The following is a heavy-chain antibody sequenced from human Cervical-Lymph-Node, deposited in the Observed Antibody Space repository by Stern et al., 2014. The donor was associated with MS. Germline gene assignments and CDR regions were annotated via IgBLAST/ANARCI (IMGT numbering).Heavy chain of an antibody. CDR3: ARGLGVTAFDF. Sequence: DQLVESGAEVKKPGASVKVSCKSSGYTFTDYYFHWVRQAPGQGLEWMGRIYPNSGDSINAEKFQGRVIMTRDTSIRTLYLEMSGLRDDDTAVYYCARGLGVTAFDFWGQGTLVTVSS. CDR2: IYPNSGDS. CDR1: GYTFTDYY. V-gene: IGHV1-2*06. J-gene: IGHJ4*02. D-gene: IGHD1-26*01.